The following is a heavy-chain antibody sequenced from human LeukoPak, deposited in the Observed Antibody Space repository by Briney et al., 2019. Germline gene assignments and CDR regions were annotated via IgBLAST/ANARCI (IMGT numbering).Heavy chain of an antibody. V-gene: IGHV1-8*01. CDR1: GYTFTSYD. CDR2: MNPNSGNT. D-gene: IGHD3-10*01. Sequence: ASVKVSCKASGYTFTSYDINWVRQATGQGLEWMGWMNPNSGNTGYAQKFQGRVTMTRNTSISTAYMELSSLRSEDTAVYYCARYGSGSRYYYGMDVWGQGTTVTVSS. J-gene: IGHJ6*02. CDR3: ARYGSGSRYYYGMDV.